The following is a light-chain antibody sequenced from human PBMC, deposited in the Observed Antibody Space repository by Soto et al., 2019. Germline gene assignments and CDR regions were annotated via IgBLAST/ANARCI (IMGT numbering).Light chain of an antibody. Sequence: EIVMTQSPATLSVSPGDRATLSCRASQSVSSNLAWYQQKPGQAPGLLIYGASTRATGIPGRFSGSGSGTEFPLTISSLQYEDSAVYHCQQYNDWPSFGQGTKVEIE. CDR2: GAS. J-gene: IGKJ1*01. CDR1: QSVSSN. V-gene: IGKV3-15*01. CDR3: QQYNDWPS.